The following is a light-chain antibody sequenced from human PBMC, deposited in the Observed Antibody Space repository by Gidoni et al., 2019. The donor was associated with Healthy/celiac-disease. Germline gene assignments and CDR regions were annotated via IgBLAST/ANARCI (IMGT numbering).Light chain of an antibody. CDR3: QQYGSSPPIT. CDR1: QSVSSRY. J-gene: IGKJ5*01. V-gene: IGKV3D-20*01. Sequence: EIVLTQSPATLSLSPGVRATLSCGASQSVSSRYLAWYQQKPDLAPRLRIYDASSRAPVIPDRFSGSGAGTDFTLTISRLEPEEFAVYYCQQYGSSPPITFGQGTRLEIK. CDR2: DAS.